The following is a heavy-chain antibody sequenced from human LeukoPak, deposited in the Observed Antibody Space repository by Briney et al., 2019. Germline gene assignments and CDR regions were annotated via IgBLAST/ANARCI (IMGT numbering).Heavy chain of an antibody. J-gene: IGHJ4*02. CDR2: IYYSGST. Sequence: SETLSLTCAVSGGSISSYYWSWIRQPPGKGLEWTGYIYYSGSTNYNPSLKSRVTISVDTSKNQFSLKLSSVTAADTAVYYCARSINYDILTGYYVDFDYWGQGTLVTVSS. CDR3: ARSINYDILTGYYVDFDY. V-gene: IGHV4-59*01. D-gene: IGHD3-9*01. CDR1: GGSISSYY.